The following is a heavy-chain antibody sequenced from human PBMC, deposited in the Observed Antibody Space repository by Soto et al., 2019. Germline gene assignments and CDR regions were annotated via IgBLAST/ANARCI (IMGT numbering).Heavy chain of an antibody. V-gene: IGHV4-31*03. CDR3: VIAADYSFYFDY. D-gene: IGHD2-15*01. CDR1: RGSVSSGGYF. CDR2: ISYSGTT. Sequence: QVQLQESGPGLVEPSQTLSLTCTVSRGSVSSGGYFWSWIRQHPGKGLEWVGYISYSGTTYYSPSLKSRVTISVDTSKNQFSLQLSSVTAAETAVYFCVIAADYSFYFDYRGRGTLFTVSS. J-gene: IGHJ4*02.